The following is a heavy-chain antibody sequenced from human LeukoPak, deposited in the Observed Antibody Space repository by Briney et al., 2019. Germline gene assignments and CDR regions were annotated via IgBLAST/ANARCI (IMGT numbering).Heavy chain of an antibody. CDR3: AKITEWLSPYYYGMDV. CDR2: ISYDGSNK. D-gene: IGHD3-3*01. V-gene: IGHV3-30*18. Sequence: PGGSLRLSCAASGFTFSSYGMHWVRQAPGKGLEWVAVISYDGSNKYYADSVKGRFTISRDNSKNTLYLQMNSLRGEDTAVYYCAKITEWLSPYYYGMDVWGQGTTVTVSS. J-gene: IGHJ6*02. CDR1: GFTFSSYG.